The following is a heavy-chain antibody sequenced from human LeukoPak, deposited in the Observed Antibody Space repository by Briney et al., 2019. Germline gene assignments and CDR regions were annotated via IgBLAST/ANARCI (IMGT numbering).Heavy chain of an antibody. V-gene: IGHV3-74*01. CDR2: INSDGSST. D-gene: IGHD1-14*01. CDR3: ARVRAPGPFDY. J-gene: IGHJ4*02. Sequence: GGSLRLSCAASGFTFSSYWMHWVRQAPGKGLVWVSRINSDGSSTSYADSVKGRFTISRDNAKNTLYLQMSSLRAEDTAVYYCARVRAPGPFDYWGQGTLVTVSS. CDR1: GFTFSSYW.